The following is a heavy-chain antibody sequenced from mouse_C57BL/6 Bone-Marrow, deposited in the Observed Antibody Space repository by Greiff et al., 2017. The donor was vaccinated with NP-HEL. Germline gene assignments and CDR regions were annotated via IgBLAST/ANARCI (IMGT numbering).Heavy chain of an antibody. D-gene: IGHD1-1*01. V-gene: IGHV5-12*01. J-gene: IGHJ1*03. CDR1: GFTFSDYY. CDR2: ISNGGGST. CDR3: ARPPYGSRGYFDV. Sequence: EVKVVESGGGLVQPGGSLKLSCAASGFTFSDYYMYWVRQTPEKRLEWVAYISNGGGSTYYPDTVKGRFTISRDNAKNTLYLQMSRLKSEDTAMYYCARPPYGSRGYFDVWGTGTTVTVSS.